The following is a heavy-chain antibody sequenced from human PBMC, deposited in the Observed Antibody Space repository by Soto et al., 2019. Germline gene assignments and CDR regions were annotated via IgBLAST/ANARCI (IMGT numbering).Heavy chain of an antibody. D-gene: IGHD2-15*01. V-gene: IGHV4-30-2*01. CDR3: ARGPLLYSSDGGYCSGGSCHTYYYYGMDV. CDR2: IYHSGST. Sequence: SETLSLTCAVSGGSISSGGYSWSWIRQPPGKGLEWIGYIYHSGSTYYNPSLKSRVTISVDRSKNQFSLKLSSVTAADTAVYYCARGPLLYSSDGGYCSGGSCHTYYYYGMDVWGQGTTVTVSS. J-gene: IGHJ6*02. CDR1: GGSISSGGYS.